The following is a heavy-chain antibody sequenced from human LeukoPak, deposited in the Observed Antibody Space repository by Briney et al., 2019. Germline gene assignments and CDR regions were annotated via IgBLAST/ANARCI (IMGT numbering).Heavy chain of an antibody. D-gene: IGHD6-19*01. CDR2: INPNSGGT. J-gene: IGHJ4*02. CDR1: GYTFTGYY. CDR3: ARVAGTVTGTDRDD. Sequence: ASVKVSCKASGYTFTGYYMHWVRQAPGQGLEWMGWINPNSGGTNYAQKFQGRVTMTRDTSISTAYMELSRLRSDDTAVYYCARVAGTVTGTDRDDWGQGTLVTVSS. V-gene: IGHV1-2*02.